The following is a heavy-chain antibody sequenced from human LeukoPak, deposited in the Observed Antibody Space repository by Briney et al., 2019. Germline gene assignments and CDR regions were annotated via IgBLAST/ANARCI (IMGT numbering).Heavy chain of an antibody. CDR2: ISYDGSNK. J-gene: IGHJ3*02. Sequence: GGSLRLSCAASGFTFSSYAMHWVRQAPGKGLEWVAVISYDGSNKYYADSVKGRFTISRDNSKNTLYLQMNSLRAEDTAVYYCARDPITGTTVSPSAFDIWGQGTMVTVSS. V-gene: IGHV3-30-3*01. CDR1: GFTFSSYA. D-gene: IGHD1-7*01. CDR3: ARDPITGTTVSPSAFDI.